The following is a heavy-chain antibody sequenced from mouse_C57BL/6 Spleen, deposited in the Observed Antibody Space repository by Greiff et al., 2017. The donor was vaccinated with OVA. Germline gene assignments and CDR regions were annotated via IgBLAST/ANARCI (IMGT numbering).Heavy chain of an antibody. CDR2: ISDGGSYT. V-gene: IGHV5-4*01. D-gene: IGHD2-1*01. J-gene: IGHJ2*01. Sequence: EVQLVESGGGLVKPGGSLKLSCAASGFTFSSYAMSWVRQTPEKRLEWVATISDGGSYTYYPDNVKGRFTISRDNAKNNLYLQMSHLKSEDTAMYYCARDNGNSFDYWGQGTTLTVSS. CDR3: ARDNGNSFDY. CDR1: GFTFSSYA.